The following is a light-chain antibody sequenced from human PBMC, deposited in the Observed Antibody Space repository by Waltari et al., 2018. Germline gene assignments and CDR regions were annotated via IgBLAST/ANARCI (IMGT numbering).Light chain of an antibody. CDR1: QSVSRT. CDR3: QHYVRLPAM. J-gene: IGKJ1*01. CDR2: GAS. Sequence: EIVLTQSPGILSLSPGERATLSCRASQSVSRTLAWYQQKPGQAPRLLIYGASTRATGIPDRFSGSGSGTDFSLTISRLEPEDFAVYYCQHYVRLPAMFGQGTKVEIK. V-gene: IGKV3-20*01.